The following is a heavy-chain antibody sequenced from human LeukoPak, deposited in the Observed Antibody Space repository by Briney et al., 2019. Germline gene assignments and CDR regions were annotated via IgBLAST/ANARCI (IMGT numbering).Heavy chain of an antibody. CDR1: GYTFTGYY. CDR2: INPNSGGT. Sequence: ASVKVSCKASGYTFTGYYMHWVRQAPGQGLEWMGWINPNSGGTNYAQKFQGRVTMTRDTSISTAYMELSRLRSDDTAVYYCARGGGSGTWGDAFDIWGQGTMVTVSS. J-gene: IGHJ3*02. CDR3: ARGGGSGTWGDAFDI. D-gene: IGHD3-10*01. V-gene: IGHV1-2*02.